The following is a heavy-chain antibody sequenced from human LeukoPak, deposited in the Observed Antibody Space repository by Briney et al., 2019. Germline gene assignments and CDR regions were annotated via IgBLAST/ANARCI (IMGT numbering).Heavy chain of an antibody. CDR1: GFTFNSYA. CDR2: ISGSGAYT. D-gene: IGHD6-19*01. CDR3: AKDWLSSGWYYFDY. J-gene: IGHJ4*02. Sequence: GGSLRLSCAASGFTFNSYAMNWVRQAPGKGLEWVSVISGSGAYTDYADSVKGRFTISRDNSRDTLYLQMNCLRAEDTAVYYCAKDWLSSGWYYFDYWGQGTLVTVSS. V-gene: IGHV3-23*01.